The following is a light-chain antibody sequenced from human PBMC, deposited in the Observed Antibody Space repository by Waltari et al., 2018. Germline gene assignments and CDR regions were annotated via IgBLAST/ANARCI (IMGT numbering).Light chain of an antibody. CDR2: DAS. Sequence: EIVLTQSPATLSLSPGERAVLSCRASQSFNNYLAWYQQKPGQAPRLLIYDASTRANGIAARFSGSGSGTDFTLTISSLEPEDSAVYYCQERSDWRGLTFGPGTKVDIK. CDR1: QSFNNY. CDR3: QERSDWRGLT. V-gene: IGKV3-11*01. J-gene: IGKJ3*01.